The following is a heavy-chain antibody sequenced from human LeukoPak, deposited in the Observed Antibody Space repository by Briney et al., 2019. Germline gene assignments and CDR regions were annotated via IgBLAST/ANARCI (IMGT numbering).Heavy chain of an antibody. CDR3: ARQHEGTWFDS. CDR1: GYSFTSNW. D-gene: IGHD1-1*01. CDR2: IDPSDSYN. Sequence: KRGESLKISCKGSGYSFTSNWISWVRQMPGKGLEWMGMIDPSDSYNNYSPSFQGHVTISAGKCIITAYLQWSSLKPSDTAMYYCARQHEGTWFDSWGQGTLVTVSS. J-gene: IGHJ5*01. V-gene: IGHV5-10-1*01.